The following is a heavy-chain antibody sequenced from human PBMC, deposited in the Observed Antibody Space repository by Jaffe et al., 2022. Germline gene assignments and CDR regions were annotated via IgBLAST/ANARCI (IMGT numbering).Heavy chain of an antibody. CDR2: IYHSGST. V-gene: IGHV4-38-2*01. D-gene: IGHD3-22*01. CDR3: ARVLQSYYYDSSGYYSHYFDY. CDR1: GYSISSGYY. Sequence: QVQLQESGPGLVKPSETLSLTCAVSGYSISSGYYWGWIRQPPGKGLEWIGSIYHSGSTYYNPSLKSRVTISVDTSKNQFSLKLSSVTAADTAVYYCARVLQSYYYDSSGYYSHYFDYWGQGTLVTVSS. J-gene: IGHJ4*02.